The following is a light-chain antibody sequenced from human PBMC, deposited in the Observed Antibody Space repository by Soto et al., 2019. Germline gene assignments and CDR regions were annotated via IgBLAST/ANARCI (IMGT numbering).Light chain of an antibody. CDR2: KVS. Sequence: DVVMTQSPLSLPVTLGQPASISCRSSQSLVYSGGNTYLNWFQQRPGQSPRRLIYKVSNRDSGVPDRFSGSGSGTDFTLKISRVEAEDVGVYYCMQGTHWPRTFGQGTKVDIK. J-gene: IGKJ1*01. CDR3: MQGTHWPRT. V-gene: IGKV2-30*01. CDR1: QSLVYSGGNTY.